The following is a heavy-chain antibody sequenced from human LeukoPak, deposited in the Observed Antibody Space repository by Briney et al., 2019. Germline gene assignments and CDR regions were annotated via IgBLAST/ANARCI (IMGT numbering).Heavy chain of an antibody. CDR3: AKNLYCGGGSCYPSALGMDV. D-gene: IGHD2-15*01. V-gene: IGHV3-23*01. CDR2: ISSSGGST. Sequence: GGSLRLSCAASGFTFRSYAMSWVRQAPGKGLEWVSAISSSGGSTYHADSVRGRFTISRDNSKNTQYLQMNSLRVEDTAVYYCAKNLYCGGGSCYPSALGMDVWGQGTTVTVSS. J-gene: IGHJ6*02. CDR1: GFTFRSYA.